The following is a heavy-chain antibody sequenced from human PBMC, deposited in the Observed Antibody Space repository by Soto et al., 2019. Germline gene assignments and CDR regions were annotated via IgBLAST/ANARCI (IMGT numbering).Heavy chain of an antibody. Sequence: GGSLRLSCAASGFMFSSYAMSWVRQAPGKGLEWVSVISGSGDSTYYADSVKGRFSISRDNFKDTLYLQMNSLRAEDTAVYYCAKTFFSGSGSYRGWFDPWGQGTQVTVSS. CDR2: ISGSGDST. J-gene: IGHJ5*02. CDR1: GFMFSSYA. CDR3: AKTFFSGSGSYRGWFDP. D-gene: IGHD3-10*01. V-gene: IGHV3-23*01.